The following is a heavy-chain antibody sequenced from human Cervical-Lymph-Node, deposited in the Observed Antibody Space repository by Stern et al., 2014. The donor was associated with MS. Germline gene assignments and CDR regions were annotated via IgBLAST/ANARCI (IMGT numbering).Heavy chain of an antibody. CDR3: ARDYGDYAFDY. Sequence: EVQLVESGAEVKKPGESLKISCKGSGYSFTANWIAWVRQMPGKGLEWMGIIYPGDSDTRYSPSFQGQVAISADKSIGAAYLQWSSLKASDTAMYYCARDYGDYAFDYWGQGTLVTVSS. CDR1: GYSFTANW. D-gene: IGHD4-17*01. J-gene: IGHJ4*02. CDR2: IYPGDSDT. V-gene: IGHV5-51*01.